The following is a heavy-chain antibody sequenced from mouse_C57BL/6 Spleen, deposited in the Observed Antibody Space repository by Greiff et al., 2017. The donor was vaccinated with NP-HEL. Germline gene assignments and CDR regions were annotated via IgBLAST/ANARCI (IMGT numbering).Heavy chain of an antibody. Sequence: EVHLVESEGGLVQPGSSMKLSCTASGFTFSDYYMAWVRQVPEKGLEWVANINYDGSSTYYLDSLKSRFIISRDNAKNILYLQMSSLKSEDTATYYCARYYYGSSYSYYAMDYWGQGTSVTVSS. V-gene: IGHV5-16*01. CDR2: INYDGSST. CDR3: ARYYYGSSYSYYAMDY. D-gene: IGHD1-1*01. J-gene: IGHJ4*01. CDR1: GFTFSDYY.